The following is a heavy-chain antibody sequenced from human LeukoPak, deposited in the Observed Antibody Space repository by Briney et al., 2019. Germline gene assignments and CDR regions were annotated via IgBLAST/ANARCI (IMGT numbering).Heavy chain of an antibody. Sequence: GGSLRLSCAASGFTFSDYYMSWIRQAPGKGLEWVSYISSSGSTTYYADSVEGRFTISRDNAKNSLYLQMNSLRAEDTAVYYCARVRLNYDYVWGSYPPLNWFDPWGQGTLVTVSS. J-gene: IGHJ5*02. CDR3: ARVRLNYDYVWGSYPPLNWFDP. V-gene: IGHV3-11*04. CDR2: ISSSGSTT. CDR1: GFTFSDYY. D-gene: IGHD3-16*02.